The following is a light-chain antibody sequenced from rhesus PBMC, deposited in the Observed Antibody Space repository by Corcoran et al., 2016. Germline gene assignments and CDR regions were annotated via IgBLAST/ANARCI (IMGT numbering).Light chain of an antibody. V-gene: IGKV1-74*01. CDR2: KAS. CDR1: ENVNNY. J-gene: IGKJ2*01. CDR3: QHNYGTPYS. Sequence: DIQMTQSPSSLSASVGDRVTITCRTSENVNNYLNCYQQKPRKSPKLLIYKASTLQSGVPSRFSGSGSGTDYTFTISSLQSEDVATYYCQHNYGTPYSFGQGTKVEIK.